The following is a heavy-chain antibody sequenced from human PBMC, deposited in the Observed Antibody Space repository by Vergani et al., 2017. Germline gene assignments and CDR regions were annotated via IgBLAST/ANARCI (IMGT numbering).Heavy chain of an antibody. V-gene: IGHV4-61*02. CDR3: ARGGRDGYSYFDY. D-gene: IGHD5-24*01. J-gene: IGHJ4*02. CDR1: GGSISSGTYY. CDR2: IYISGST. Sequence: QVQLQESGPGLVKPSQTLSLTCTVSGGSISSGTYYWSWIRQPAGKGLEWIGRIYISGSTNYNPSLKSRVTISVDPSKNQFSLKLSSVTAADTAVYYCARGGRDGYSYFDYWGQGTLVTVSS.